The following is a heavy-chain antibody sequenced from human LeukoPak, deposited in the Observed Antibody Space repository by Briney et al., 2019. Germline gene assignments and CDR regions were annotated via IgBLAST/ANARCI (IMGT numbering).Heavy chain of an antibody. Sequence: GGSLRLSCAASGFTFSSYAMSWVRQAPGKGLEWVSFISNSGSDIYYSDPVKGRFTVSRDNARNSLYLQMNSLRVEDTAVYYCARDKHPYDYGMDVWGQGTTVTVSS. CDR2: ISNSGSDI. V-gene: IGHV3-21*04. CDR3: ARDKHPYDYGMDV. CDR1: GFTFSSYA. J-gene: IGHJ6*02.